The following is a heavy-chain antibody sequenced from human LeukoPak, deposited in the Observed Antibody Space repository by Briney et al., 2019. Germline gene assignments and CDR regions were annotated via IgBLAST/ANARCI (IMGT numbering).Heavy chain of an antibody. CDR1: GFTFSSYS. Sequence: TGRSLRLSCAASGFTFSSYSMNWVRQAPGKGLEWVSSISSSSSYIYYADSVKGRFTISRDNAKNSLYLQMNSLRAEDTAVYYCAREGQQLVQQGDYFDYWGQGTLVTVSS. CDR2: ISSSSSYI. V-gene: IGHV3-21*01. D-gene: IGHD6-13*01. J-gene: IGHJ4*02. CDR3: AREGQQLVQQGDYFDY.